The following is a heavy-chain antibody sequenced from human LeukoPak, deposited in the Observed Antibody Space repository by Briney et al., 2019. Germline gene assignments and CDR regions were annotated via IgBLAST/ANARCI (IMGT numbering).Heavy chain of an antibody. CDR3: ARDVIPDYCSSTSCYGDHYMDV. CDR1: GFTLGNYW. CDR2: INSDGSST. D-gene: IGHD2-2*01. V-gene: IGHV3-74*01. J-gene: IGHJ6*03. Sequence: PGGSLRLSCAASGFTLGNYWMHWVRQGPGKGLVWVSRINSDGSSTSHADSVKGRFTISRDNAKNTLYLQMNSLRAEDTAVYYCARDVIPDYCSSTSCYGDHYMDVWGKGTTVTISS.